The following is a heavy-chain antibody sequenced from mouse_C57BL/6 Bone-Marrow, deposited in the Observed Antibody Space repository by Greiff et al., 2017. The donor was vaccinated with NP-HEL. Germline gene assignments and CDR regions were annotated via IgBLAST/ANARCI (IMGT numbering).Heavy chain of an antibody. D-gene: IGHD2-3*01. Sequence: QVQLQQSGAELVKPGASVKISCKASGYAFSSYWMNWVKQRPGKGLAWIGQIYPGDGDTNYNGKFKGKATLTADKSSSTAYMQLSSLTSEDSAVYFCARVYDGYYVNAMDYWGQGTSVTVSS. CDR3: ARVYDGYYVNAMDY. CDR1: GYAFSSYW. CDR2: IYPGDGDT. V-gene: IGHV1-80*01. J-gene: IGHJ4*01.